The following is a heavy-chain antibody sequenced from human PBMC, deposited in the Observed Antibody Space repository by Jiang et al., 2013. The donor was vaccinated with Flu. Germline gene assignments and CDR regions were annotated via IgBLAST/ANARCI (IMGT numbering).Heavy chain of an antibody. CDR2: IYYRGST. D-gene: IGHD6-13*01. CDR1: GGSISSYY. V-gene: IGHV4-59*08. J-gene: IGHJ4*02. CDR3: ARTCKYNSRWYDDY. Sequence: GPGLVKPSETLSLTCTVSGGSISSYYWSWIRQPPGKGLEYIGHIYYRGSTNYSPSLKSRVTISIDTSKNQFSLKLSSVTAADTAVYYCARTCKYNSRWYDDYWGQGTLVTVSS.